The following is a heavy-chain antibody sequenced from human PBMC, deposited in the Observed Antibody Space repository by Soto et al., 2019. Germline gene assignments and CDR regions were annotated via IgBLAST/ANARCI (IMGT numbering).Heavy chain of an antibody. D-gene: IGHD3-16*01. CDR3: ARHKGAYRDGYNHYYYYGMDV. CDR2: IDPSDFYT. Sequence: GESLKISCKGSGYSFTSYWIGWVRQMPGKGLEWMGRIDPSDFYTNYSPSFQGHVTISAGKSISTAYLQWSSLKASDTAMYYCARHKGAYRDGYNHYYYYGMDVWGQGTTVTVS. J-gene: IGHJ6*02. V-gene: IGHV5-10-1*01. CDR1: GYSFTSYW.